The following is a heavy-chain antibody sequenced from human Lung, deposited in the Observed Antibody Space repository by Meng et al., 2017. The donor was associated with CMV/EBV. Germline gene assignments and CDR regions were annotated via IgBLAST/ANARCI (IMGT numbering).Heavy chain of an antibody. J-gene: IGHJ4*02. V-gene: IGHV3-30*09. Sequence: GGSLRLSCVVSRVTFRNYAMHWVRQAPGKGPEWVAVISSDGQNKYYADSVKGRFAISRDNLRSTLYLQLSSLRLEDTAVYYCATYSRAPAALLAYFNYWGLGTXVTVSS. CDR3: ATYSRAPAALLAYFNY. CDR2: ISSDGQNK. CDR1: RVTFRNYA. D-gene: IGHD2-2*01.